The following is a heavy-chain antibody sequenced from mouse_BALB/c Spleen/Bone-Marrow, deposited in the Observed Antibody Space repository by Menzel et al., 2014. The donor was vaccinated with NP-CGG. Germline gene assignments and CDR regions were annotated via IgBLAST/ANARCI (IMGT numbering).Heavy chain of an antibody. CDR1: GYTFTNYW. J-gene: IGHJ2*01. CDR2: IYPGGGYT. Sequence: LVESGAELVRPGTSVKISCKASGYTFTNYWLGWVKQRPGHGLEWIGDIYPGGGYTNYNEKFKGKATLTADTSSSTAYTQLSSLTSEDSAVYFCARRGTGVDYWGQGTTLTVSS. D-gene: IGHD4-1*01. CDR3: ARRGTGVDY. V-gene: IGHV1-63*02.